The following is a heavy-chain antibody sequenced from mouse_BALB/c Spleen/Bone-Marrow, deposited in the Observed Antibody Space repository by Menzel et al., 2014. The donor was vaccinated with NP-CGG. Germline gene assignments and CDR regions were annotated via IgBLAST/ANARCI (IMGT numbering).Heavy chain of an antibody. V-gene: IGHV1-47*01. CDR1: GYTFTTYP. Sequence: VKVVGSGAELVKPGASGKLSCKAFGYTFTTYPIEWMKQNHGKSLEWIGTFHPYNDDTKYNEKFKGKAKLTVEKSSSTVCLEVSRLTADGSAVYYCARGGYYGSSSFAYWGQGTLVTGTA. D-gene: IGHD1-1*01. CDR2: FHPYNDDT. CDR3: ARGGYYGSSSFAY. J-gene: IGHJ3*01.